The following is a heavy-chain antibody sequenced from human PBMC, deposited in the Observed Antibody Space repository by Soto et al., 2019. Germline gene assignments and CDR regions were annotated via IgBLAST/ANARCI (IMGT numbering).Heavy chain of an antibody. D-gene: IGHD2-2*02. Sequence: SGPTLVNPTETLTLTCTVSGFSLSNPKMGVSWIRQPPGKAPEWLAHIFSDDEYSYSTSLKSRLIISKDASKSQVVLTMTNMDPVDSATFYCARIMRDAVGEPDAIYYSVPWGQGTKLTV. CDR1: GFSLSNPKMG. J-gene: IGHJ5*02. CDR2: IFSDDEY. V-gene: IGHV2-26*01. CDR3: ARIMRDAVGEPDAIYYSVP.